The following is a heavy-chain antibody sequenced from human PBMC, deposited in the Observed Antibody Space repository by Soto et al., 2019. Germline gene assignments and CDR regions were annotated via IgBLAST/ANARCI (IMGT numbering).Heavy chain of an antibody. D-gene: IGHD3-16*01. Sequence: EVQLVESGGGLVQPGRSLRLSCAASGFTFDDYAMHWVRQAPGKGLEWVSGISWNSGSIGYADSVKGRFTISRDNAKNSLYLQMNSLRAEDTALYYCAKAKAFGGVLGAYFDYWGQGTLVTVSS. V-gene: IGHV3-9*01. CDR1: GFTFDDYA. J-gene: IGHJ4*02. CDR2: ISWNSGSI. CDR3: AKAKAFGGVLGAYFDY.